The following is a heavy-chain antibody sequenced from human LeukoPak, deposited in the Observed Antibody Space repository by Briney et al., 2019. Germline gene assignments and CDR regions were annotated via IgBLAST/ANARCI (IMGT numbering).Heavy chain of an antibody. CDR3: AKDCGRSSYYIHT. CDR1: GFTFDGYT. Sequence: GGSLRLSCEASGFTFDGYTMHWVRQAPGKGLEWVSGISWNSGSIGYADSVKGRFTISRDNAKNSLYLQMNSLRAEDTALYYCAKDCGRSSYYIHTWGQGTLVTVSS. D-gene: IGHD3-10*01. V-gene: IGHV3-9*01. J-gene: IGHJ5*02. CDR2: ISWNSGSI.